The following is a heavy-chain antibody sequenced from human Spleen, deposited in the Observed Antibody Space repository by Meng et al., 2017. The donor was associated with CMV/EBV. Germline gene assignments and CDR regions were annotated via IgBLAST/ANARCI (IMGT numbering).Heavy chain of an antibody. D-gene: IGHD3-16*01. Sequence: GSLKISCAVSGFTVSSNYMSWVRQAPGKGLEWVSIIDSGNTTHYADFVKGRFTISRDTSKNTLYLHMNSLRADDTAVYYCARRGTGGRSFDYWGQGALVTVSS. CDR3: ARRGTGGRSFDY. CDR2: IDSGNTT. J-gene: IGHJ4*02. CDR1: GFTVSSNY. V-gene: IGHV3-53*01.